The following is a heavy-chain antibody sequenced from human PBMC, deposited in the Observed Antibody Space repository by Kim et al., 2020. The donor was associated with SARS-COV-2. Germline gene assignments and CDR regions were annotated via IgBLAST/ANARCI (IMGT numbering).Heavy chain of an antibody. CDR3: ARRSYYSRVWGAFDI. CDR1: GGSISNYY. Sequence: SETLSLTCTVSGGSISNYYWSWIRQPAGKGLEWIGHIYTTGSTNSNPSLKSRVTMSVDTSKNKLSLNLRSVTAADTAVYYCARRSYYSRVWGAFDIWGPG. D-gene: IGHD3-10*01. J-gene: IGHJ3*02. V-gene: IGHV4-4*07. CDR2: IYTTGST.